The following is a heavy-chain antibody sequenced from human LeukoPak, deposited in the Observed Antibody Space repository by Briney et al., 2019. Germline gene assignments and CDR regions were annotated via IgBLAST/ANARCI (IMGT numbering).Heavy chain of an antibody. CDR3: ARDRISINALDM. Sequence: SETLSLTCTVSGASISGHYLTWLRQPPGKGLEWIGYISHIGSTNYNPSLKSRLTISVDTSKNQSSLKLTSATAADTDVYYCARDRISINALDMWGQGTMVTVSS. J-gene: IGHJ3*02. D-gene: IGHD1-14*01. CDR1: GASISGHY. CDR2: ISHIGST. V-gene: IGHV4-59*11.